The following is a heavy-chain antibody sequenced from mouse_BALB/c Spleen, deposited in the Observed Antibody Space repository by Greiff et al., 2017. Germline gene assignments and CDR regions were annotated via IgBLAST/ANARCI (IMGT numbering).Heavy chain of an antibody. J-gene: IGHJ4*01. CDR3: ASTYGSLYAMDY. CDR1: GFTFSSYG. CDR2: ISSGGSYT. V-gene: IGHV5-6*01. D-gene: IGHD1-1*01. Sequence: EVQRVESGGDLVKPGGSLKLSCAASGFTFSSYGMSWVRQTPDKRLEWVATISSGGSYTYYPDSVKGRFTISRDNAKNTLYLQMSSLKSEDTAMYYCASTYGSLYAMDYWGQGTSVTVSS.